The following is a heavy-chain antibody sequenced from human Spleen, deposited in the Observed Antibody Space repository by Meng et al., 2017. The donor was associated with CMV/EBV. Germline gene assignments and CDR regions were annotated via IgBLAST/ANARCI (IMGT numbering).Heavy chain of an antibody. J-gene: IGHJ4*02. Sequence: GESLKISCAASGFTVSSNYMSWVRQAPGKGLEWVSVIYNGGSTYYADSVKGRFTISRDNSKNTLYLQMNSLRAEDTAVYYCARAVYSNYGVFDYWGQGTLVTVSS. CDR3: ARAVYSNYGVFDY. CDR1: GFTVSSNY. V-gene: IGHV3-53*01. D-gene: IGHD4-11*01. CDR2: IYNGGST.